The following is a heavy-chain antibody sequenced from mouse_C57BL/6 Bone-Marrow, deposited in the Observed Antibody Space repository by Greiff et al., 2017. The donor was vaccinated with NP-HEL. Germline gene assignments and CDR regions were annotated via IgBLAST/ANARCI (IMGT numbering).Heavy chain of an antibody. J-gene: IGHJ1*03. CDR3: ARFHYGSSDWYFDV. V-gene: IGHV1-64*01. D-gene: IGHD1-1*01. CDR2: IHPNSGST. Sequence: QVQLQQPGAELVKPGASVKLSCKASGYTFTSYWMHWVKQRPGQGLEWIGMIHPNSGSTNYNEKFKSKATLTVDKSSSTAYMQLSSLTSEDSAVYYCARFHYGSSDWYFDVWGTGTTVTVSS. CDR1: GYTFTSYW.